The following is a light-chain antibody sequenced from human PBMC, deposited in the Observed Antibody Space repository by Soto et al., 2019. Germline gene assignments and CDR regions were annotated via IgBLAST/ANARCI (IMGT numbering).Light chain of an antibody. CDR3: SSYTSSSTVV. Sequence: QSALTQPASVSGSPGQSITISCTGTNSDVGGYNYVSWYQQDPGKAPKLMIYDVSHRPSGVSNRFSGSKSGNTASQTISGLQPEDEADYYCSSYTSSSTVVFGGGTKLTVL. CDR1: NSDVGGYNY. V-gene: IGLV2-14*01. CDR2: DVS. J-gene: IGLJ2*01.